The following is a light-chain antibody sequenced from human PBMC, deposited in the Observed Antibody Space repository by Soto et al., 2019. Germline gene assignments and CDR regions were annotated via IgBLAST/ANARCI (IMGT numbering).Light chain of an antibody. V-gene: IGKV3-20*01. CDR3: QQYRTSTQT. CDR1: QTVGSDY. CDR2: GTS. Sequence: EIVLTLSPGTPSLSPGESATLSCRASQTVGSDYLAWYQQRPGQAPRLLIYGTSSRATGIPDRFSGSGSGTDFTLTISRLEPEDFAVYYCQQYRTSTQTFGQGTKV. J-gene: IGKJ1*01.